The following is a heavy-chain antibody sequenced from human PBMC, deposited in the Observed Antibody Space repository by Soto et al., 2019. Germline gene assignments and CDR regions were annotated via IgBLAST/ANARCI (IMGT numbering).Heavy chain of an antibody. CDR2: ITPYNGNA. D-gene: IGHD1-26*01. J-gene: IGHJ4*02. Sequence: QVHLVQSGAVVENPGASVKVSCKASGYTFTNFGINWVRQAPGQGLEWMGWITPYNGNANYPQKHPDSLTITTDTSTNTAYLELRILRSDDTAGYFCARARMFSGAHHDSWGQGTRVTVSS. V-gene: IGHV1-18*04. CDR3: ARARMFSGAHHDS. CDR1: GYTFTNFG.